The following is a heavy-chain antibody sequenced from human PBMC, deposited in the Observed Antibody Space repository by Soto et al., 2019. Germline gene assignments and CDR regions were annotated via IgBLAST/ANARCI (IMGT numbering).Heavy chain of an antibody. CDR3: ARVLRGWFDP. CDR1: GGSITSANW. CDR2: ISHSGIT. J-gene: IGHJ5*02. Sequence: SETLSLTCAVSGGSITSANWWTWVRQPPGGGLEWIGEISHSGITNYKASLKSRVTMSVDKTKNDVSLKLTSVNAADTAVYYCARVLRGWFDPWGKGTPVTVSS. V-gene: IGHV4-4*02.